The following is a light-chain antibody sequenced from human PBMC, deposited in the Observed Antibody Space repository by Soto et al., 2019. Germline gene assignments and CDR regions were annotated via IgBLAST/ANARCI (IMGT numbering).Light chain of an antibody. V-gene: IGLV2-11*01. CDR3: CSYAGRDTLYV. J-gene: IGLJ1*01. Sequence: QSALTQPRSVSGSPGQSVTISCTGTSTDVGGYNYVSWYQQHPGKVPKLMLYDVSKRPSGVPDRFSGSKSGNTASLAISGLEAEYEADYSCCSYAGRDTLYVFGSGTKVTV. CDR2: DVS. CDR1: STDVGGYNY.